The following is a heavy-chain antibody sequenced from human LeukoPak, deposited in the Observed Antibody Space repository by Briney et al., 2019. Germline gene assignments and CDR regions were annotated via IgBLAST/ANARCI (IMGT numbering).Heavy chain of an antibody. D-gene: IGHD6-6*01. CDR2: ISYDGSNK. CDR1: GFTFSSYG. V-gene: IGHV3-30*18. CDR3: AKWKYSNSGIDDY. Sequence: QAGGSLRLSCAASGFTFSSYGMHWVRQAPGKGLEWVAVISYDGSNKYYADSVKGRFTISRDNSKNMLYLQMNSLRAEDTAVYYCAKWKYSNSGIDDYWGQGTLVTVSS. J-gene: IGHJ4*02.